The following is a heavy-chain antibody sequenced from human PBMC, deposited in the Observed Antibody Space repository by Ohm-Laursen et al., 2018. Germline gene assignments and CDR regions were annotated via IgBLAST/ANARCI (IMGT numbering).Heavy chain of an antibody. CDR1: AYSITSGYH. J-gene: IGHJ4*02. CDR3: ARVRLKGFDY. V-gene: IGHV4-61*01. Sequence: SDTLSLTCAVSAYSITSGYHWGWIRQPPGKGLEWIGYIYYSGSTNYNPSLKSRVTISVDTSKNQFSLKLSSVTAADTAVYYCARVRLKGFDYWGQGTLVTVSS. CDR2: IYYSGST.